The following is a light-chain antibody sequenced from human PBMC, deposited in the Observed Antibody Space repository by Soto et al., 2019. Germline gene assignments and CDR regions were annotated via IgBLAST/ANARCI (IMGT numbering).Light chain of an antibody. CDR1: ERISDY. Sequence: DIQMTQSPSSLSASVGDRVTISCRASERISDYLAWYQQKPGKAPKLLINTASSLRSGVPSRFSGSGSGTDFTLTIDSLQPEDFATYFCQQTNTDPWTFGQGTKWIS. CDR3: QQTNTDPWT. J-gene: IGKJ1*01. V-gene: IGKV1-39*01. CDR2: TAS.